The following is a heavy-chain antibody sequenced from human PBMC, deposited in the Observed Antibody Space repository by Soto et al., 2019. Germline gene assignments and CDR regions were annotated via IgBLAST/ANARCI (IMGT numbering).Heavy chain of an antibody. CDR3: AVGGIDAFDI. CDR1: GGSISSGGYS. CDR2: IYYSGST. V-gene: IGHV4-31*03. Sequence: LSLTCTVSGGSISSGGYSWSWIRQHPGKGLEWIGYIYYSGSTYYNPSLKSRVTISVDTSKNQFSLKLSSVTAADTAVYYCAVGGIDAFDIWGQGTMVTVSS. J-gene: IGHJ3*02.